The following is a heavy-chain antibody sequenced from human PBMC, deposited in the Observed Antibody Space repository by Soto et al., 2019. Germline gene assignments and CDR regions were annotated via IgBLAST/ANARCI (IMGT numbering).Heavy chain of an antibody. Sequence: PGASLKISCKGSGYSFSSYWIAWVRQMPGKGLEWMGIVYPDDHDTRYSPSFQGQVTISADKSTNTAYLQWRSLKASDTAMYYCARPGGPHYYSRGMDVWGQGTLVTVSS. V-gene: IGHV5-51*01. D-gene: IGHD2-15*01. CDR1: GYSFSSYW. CDR2: VYPDDHDT. CDR3: ARPGGPHYYSRGMDV. J-gene: IGHJ6*02.